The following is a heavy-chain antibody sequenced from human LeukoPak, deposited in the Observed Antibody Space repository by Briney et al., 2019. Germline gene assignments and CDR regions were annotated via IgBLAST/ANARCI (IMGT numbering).Heavy chain of an antibody. Sequence: ASVTVSCTASGYTLTSYGISWVRQAPGQGLEWMGWISAYNGNTNYAQKLQGRVTMTTDTSTSTAYMELRSLRSDDTAVYYCASVGELDGALVFDYWGQGTLVTVSS. CDR2: ISAYNGNT. J-gene: IGHJ4*02. CDR1: GYTLTSYG. V-gene: IGHV1-18*01. CDR3: ASVGELDGALVFDY. D-gene: IGHD1-7*01.